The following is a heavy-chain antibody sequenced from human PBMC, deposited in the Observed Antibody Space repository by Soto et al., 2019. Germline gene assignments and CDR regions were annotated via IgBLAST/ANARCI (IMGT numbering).Heavy chain of an antibody. V-gene: IGHV4-30-4*01. J-gene: IGHJ4*02. CDR2: IYYSGST. Sequence: QVQLQESGPGLVKPSQTLSLTCTVSGGSISSGDYYWSWIRQPPGKGLEWIGYIYYSGSTYYNPSLKSRVTISVDTSKNQFSLKLSSVTAADTAVYYCARDSGGWYSSSWYEYWGQGTLVTVSS. D-gene: IGHD6-13*01. CDR1: GGSISSGDYY. CDR3: ARDSGGWYSSSWYEY.